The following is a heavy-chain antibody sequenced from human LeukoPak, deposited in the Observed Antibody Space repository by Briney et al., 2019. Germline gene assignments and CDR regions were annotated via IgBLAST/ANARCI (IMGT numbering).Heavy chain of an antibody. D-gene: IGHD3-10*01. CDR3: ARESRRLVRGAFDI. J-gene: IGHJ3*02. CDR2: IYYSGST. CDR1: GGSISSYY. V-gene: IGHV4-59*01. Sequence: SETLSLTCTVSGGSISSYYWSWIRQPPGKGLXXXXXIYYSGSTNYNPSLKSRVTISVDTSKNQFSLKLSSVTAADTAVYYCARESRRLVRGAFDIWGQGTMVTVSS.